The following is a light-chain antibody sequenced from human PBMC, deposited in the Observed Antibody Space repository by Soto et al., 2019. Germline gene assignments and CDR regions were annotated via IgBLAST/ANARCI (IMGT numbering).Light chain of an antibody. CDR1: QSVSSTY. CDR3: QQNGSSQT. Sequence: EIVLTQSPGTLSLSPGERAALSCRASQSVSSTYLAWYQQKPGQAPRLLIDGASSRATGIPDRFSGSGSGTDFTLSISRLEPEDFAVYYCQQNGSSQTFGGGTKVEIK. V-gene: IGKV3-20*01. J-gene: IGKJ4*01. CDR2: GAS.